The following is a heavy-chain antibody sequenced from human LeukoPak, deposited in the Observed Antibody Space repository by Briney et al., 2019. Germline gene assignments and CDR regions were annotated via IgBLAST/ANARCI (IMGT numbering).Heavy chain of an antibody. CDR2: ILDNGGRT. CDR3: GRLWRGSYPRYYDY. Sequence: GESLTLPCAASGLTFRDYPMIWVRQAPGKGLEWVSVILDNGGRTFYADSVRGRFTILRDNSRNTLSLLMSGLGAEDSVIYYCGRLWRGSYPRYYDYWGPGVLVTV. V-gene: IGHV3-23*01. CDR1: GLTFRDYP. D-gene: IGHD3-10*01. J-gene: IGHJ4*02.